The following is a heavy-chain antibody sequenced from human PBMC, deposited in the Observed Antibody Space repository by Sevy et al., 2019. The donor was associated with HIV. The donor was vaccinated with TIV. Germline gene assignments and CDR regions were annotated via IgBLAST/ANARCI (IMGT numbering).Heavy chain of an antibody. J-gene: IGHJ4*02. CDR3: AKDRVSGTYYTGDFDY. D-gene: IGHD3-10*01. V-gene: IGHV3-23*01. CDR1: GFTFSTDA. Sequence: GGSLRLSCAASGFTFSTDAMTWVRQAPGKGLEWVSVISYSGGSTYYADSVRGQFNITRDNYKNTLNLQMNSLRVEDTAVYYCAKDRVSGTYYTGDFDYWGQGTLVTVSS. CDR2: ISYSGGST.